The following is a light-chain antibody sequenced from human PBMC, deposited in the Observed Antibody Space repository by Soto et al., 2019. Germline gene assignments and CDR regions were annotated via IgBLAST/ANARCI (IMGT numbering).Light chain of an antibody. V-gene: IGKV1-8*01. CDR3: QQYYSYPT. CDR1: QGISSY. J-gene: IGKJ1*01. CDR2: AAS. Sequence: AIRMTQSPSSLSASTGDRVTITCRASQGISSYLAWYQQKPGKAPKLLIYAASTLQSGVPSRSSGSGSGTDFTLTISCLQSEDFATYYCQQYYSYPTFGQGTKVDIK.